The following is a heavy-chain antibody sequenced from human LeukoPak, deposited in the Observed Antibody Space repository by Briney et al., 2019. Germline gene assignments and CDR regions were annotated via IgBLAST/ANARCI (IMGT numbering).Heavy chain of an antibody. CDR3: AKCDSSGYYSGGFDY. J-gene: IGHJ4*02. D-gene: IGHD3-22*01. CDR1: GFTFSSFG. Sequence: GGSLRLFCATSGFTFSSFGMGWVPPAPGKGLGWGSVISASGANTYYADSVKGRFTISRDNSKNTLYLQMNSLRAEDTAIYYCAKCDSSGYYSGGFDYWGQGTLLTVSS. V-gene: IGHV3-23*01. CDR2: ISASGANT.